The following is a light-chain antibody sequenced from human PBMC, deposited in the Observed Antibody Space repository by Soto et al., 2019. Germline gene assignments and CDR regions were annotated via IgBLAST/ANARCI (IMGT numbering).Light chain of an antibody. CDR3: QQYNNWPIT. J-gene: IGKJ5*01. CDR1: QIVRSSY. V-gene: IGKV3-15*01. CDR2: GAS. Sequence: EIVMTQSPATLSVSPGERATLSCRASQIVRSSYLAWYQQKPGQAPRLLIYGASTRATGIPARFSGSGSGTEFTLTISSLQSEDFEIYYCQQYNNWPITFGQGTRLEI.